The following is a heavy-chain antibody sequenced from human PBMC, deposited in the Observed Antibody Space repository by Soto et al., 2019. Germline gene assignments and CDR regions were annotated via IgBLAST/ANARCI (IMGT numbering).Heavy chain of an antibody. CDR3: ARYCSSTSCNTYYFDY. D-gene: IGHD2-2*02. J-gene: IGHJ4*02. CDR2: IYPGDSDT. CDR1: GYNFISYW. Sequence: PVESLTLSCKASGYNFISYWISWMRQLPGKGLEWMGIIYPGDSDTRYSPSFQGQVTISVDTSKNQFSLKLNSVTAADTAVHYCARYCSSTSCNTYYFDYWGQGTLVTVS. V-gene: IGHV5-51*01.